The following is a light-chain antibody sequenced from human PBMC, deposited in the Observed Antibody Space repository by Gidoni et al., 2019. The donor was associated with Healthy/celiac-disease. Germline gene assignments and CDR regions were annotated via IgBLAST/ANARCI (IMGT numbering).Light chain of an antibody. CDR1: QSISSY. CDR2: AAS. J-gene: IGKJ2*01. V-gene: IGKV1-39*01. Sequence: DIQMTQSPSSLSASVGDRVTITCRASQSISSYLNWYQQKPGKAPKLLIYAASSLQSGVPSRFSGSGSVTDFTLTISRLQPEDFATYYFQQSYSTPYTFGQGTKLEIK. CDR3: QQSYSTPYT.